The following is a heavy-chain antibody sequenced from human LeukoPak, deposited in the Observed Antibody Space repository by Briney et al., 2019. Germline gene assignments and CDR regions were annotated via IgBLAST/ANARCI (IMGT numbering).Heavy chain of an antibody. CDR1: GFTFSSYW. CDR2: VNGDGNII. J-gene: IGHJ3*02. V-gene: IGHV3-74*01. D-gene: IGHD3-10*02. Sequence: PGGSLRLSCAASGFTFSSYWMHWVRQAPGKGLVWLSRVNGDGNIITYADSVRGRFTISRDNAKNTLYLQMNSLRAEDTAVYYCARRGLVPAFDIWGQGTMVSVTS. CDR3: ARRGLVPAFDI.